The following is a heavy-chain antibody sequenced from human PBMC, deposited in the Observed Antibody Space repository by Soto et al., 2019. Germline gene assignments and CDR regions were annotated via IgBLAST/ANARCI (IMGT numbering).Heavy chain of an antibody. Sequence: QVQLQESGPGLVKPSQTLSLTCTVSGGSISSGGYYWSWIRQHPGKGLEWIGYIYYSGSTYYNPSLRSGVTRSVDTSKDQFSLKLSSVAAADTAVYYCARAYSSSWGLDYWGQGTLVTVSS. J-gene: IGHJ4*02. CDR1: GGSISSGGYY. CDR3: ARAYSSSWGLDY. V-gene: IGHV4-31*03. CDR2: IYYSGST. D-gene: IGHD6-13*01.